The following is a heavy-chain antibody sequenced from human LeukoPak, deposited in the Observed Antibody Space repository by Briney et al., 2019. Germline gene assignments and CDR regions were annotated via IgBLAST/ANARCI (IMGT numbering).Heavy chain of an antibody. D-gene: IGHD2-2*01. CDR1: GFTFSDYY. J-gene: IGHJ4*02. Sequence: AGGSLRLSCAASGFTFSDYYMSWIRQAPGKGLEWVSAISGSGGSTYYADSVKGRFTISRDNSKNTLYLQMNSLRAEDTAVYYCAKRSYPLDYWGQGTLVTVSS. V-gene: IGHV3-23*01. CDR2: ISGSGGST. CDR3: AKRSYPLDY.